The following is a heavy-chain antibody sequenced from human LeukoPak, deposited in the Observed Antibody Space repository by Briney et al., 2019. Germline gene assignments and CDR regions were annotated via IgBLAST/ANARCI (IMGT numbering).Heavy chain of an antibody. J-gene: IGHJ4*02. D-gene: IGHD3-10*01. CDR2: VNCSGTT. V-gene: IGHV4-34*01. CDR1: PESFSDYL. CDR3: ARGKKRQRRGSAISSPYNDHFDF. Sequence: SETLSLTCAGVPESFSDYLWARARQPPAKGLGGIGEVNCSGTTNYKSSLKSGLTLPVDAPNKQLTLTLTSVTAAETAVYFCARGKKRQRRGSAISSPYNDHFDFWGQGTLVTVSS.